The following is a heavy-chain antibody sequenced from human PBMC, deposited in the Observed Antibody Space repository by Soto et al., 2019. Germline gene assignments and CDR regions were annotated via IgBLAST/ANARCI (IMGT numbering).Heavy chain of an antibody. V-gene: IGHV3-23*01. J-gene: IGHJ5*02. CDR1: GFTFSSYA. D-gene: IGHD2-15*01. Sequence: EVQLLESGGGFVQPGGSLRLSCAASGFTFSSYAMSWVRQAPGKGLEWVSGISGSGGSTYYADSVKGRFTMSRDNSKNALFLQMDSLSAEDTAVYYCAKSPATYCSGGSCYSGWFDPWGQGTLVTVSS. CDR2: ISGSGGST. CDR3: AKSPATYCSGGSCYSGWFDP.